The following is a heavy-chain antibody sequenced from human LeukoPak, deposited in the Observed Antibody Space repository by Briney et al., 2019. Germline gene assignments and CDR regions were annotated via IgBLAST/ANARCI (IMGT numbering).Heavy chain of an antibody. V-gene: IGHV3-64*01. CDR3: ARCPPALYCSSTSCHRRRYYYYYMDV. CDR2: ISSNGGST. CDR1: GFTFSSYA. Sequence: GGSLRLSCAASGFTFSSYAMHWVRQAPGKGLEYVSAISSNGGSTYYANSVKGRFTISRDNSKNTLYLQMGSLRAEDMAVYYCARCPPALYCSSTSCHRRRYYYYYMDVWGKGTTVTVSS. D-gene: IGHD2-2*01. J-gene: IGHJ6*03.